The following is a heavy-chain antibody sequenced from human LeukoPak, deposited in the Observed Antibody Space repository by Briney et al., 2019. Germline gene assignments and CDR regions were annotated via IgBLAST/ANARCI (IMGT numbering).Heavy chain of an antibody. Sequence: PSETLSLTCTVSGGSISSYYWSWIRQPPGKGLEWIGYIYYSGSTNYNPSLKSRVTISVDTSKNQFSLKLSSVTAADTAVYYCAKTALRGRYFDYWGQGTLVTVSS. J-gene: IGHJ4*02. CDR1: GGSISSYY. V-gene: IGHV4-59*08. D-gene: IGHD3-16*01. CDR3: AKTALRGRYFDY. CDR2: IYYSGST.